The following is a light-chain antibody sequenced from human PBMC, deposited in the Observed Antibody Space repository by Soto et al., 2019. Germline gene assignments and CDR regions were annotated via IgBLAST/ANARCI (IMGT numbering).Light chain of an antibody. CDR3: GSYTSSNTVV. V-gene: IGLV2-14*01. CDR2: DVS. CDR1: SSDVGGYNH. Sequence: QSALTQPASVSASPGQSITISCTGTSSDVGGYNHVSWYQQHPGKVPKVMIFDVSNRPSGVSNRFSGSKSGNTASLTICGLQAEDEADYYCGSYTSSNTVVFGGGTKLTVL. J-gene: IGLJ2*01.